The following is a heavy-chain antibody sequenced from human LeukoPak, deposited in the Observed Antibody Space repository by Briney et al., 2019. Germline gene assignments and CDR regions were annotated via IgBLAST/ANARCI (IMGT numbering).Heavy chain of an antibody. D-gene: IGHD3-10*01. J-gene: IGHJ4*02. Sequence: ASVKVSCKASGYTFTSYGISWVRQAPGQGLEWMVWISAYNGNTNYAQKLQGRVTMTTDTSTSTAYMELRSLRSDDTAVYYCARDRGITMVRGVPQPFDWGQGTLVTVSS. CDR1: GYTFTSYG. CDR3: ARDRGITMVRGVPQPFD. CDR2: ISAYNGNT. V-gene: IGHV1-18*04.